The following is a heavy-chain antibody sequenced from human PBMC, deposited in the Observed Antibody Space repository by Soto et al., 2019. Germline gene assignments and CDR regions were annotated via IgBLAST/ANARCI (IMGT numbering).Heavy chain of an antibody. J-gene: IGHJ6*02. CDR2: IDWDDDK. Sequence: SGPTLVKPTQTLTLTCTFSGFSLSTSGMCVSWIRQPPGKALEWLALIDWDDDKYYSTSLKTRLTISKDTSKNQVVLTMTNMDPVDTATYYCARIPTTTRYYYYGMDVWGQGTTVTVS. V-gene: IGHV2-70*01. CDR1: GFSLSTSGMC. D-gene: IGHD4-17*01. CDR3: ARIPTTTRYYYYGMDV.